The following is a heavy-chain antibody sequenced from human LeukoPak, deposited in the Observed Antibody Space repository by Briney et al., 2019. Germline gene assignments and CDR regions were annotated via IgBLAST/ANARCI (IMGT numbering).Heavy chain of an antibody. J-gene: IGHJ4*02. CDR1: GFTVRTNS. CDR3: AREPRYDILTGYYPFDY. V-gene: IGHV3-66*02. Sequence: GGSLRLSCAASGFTVRTNSMSWVRQAPGKGLEWVSVIYGGGSTYYADSVNGRFTISRDNSKNTLYLQMNSLRAEDTAVYYCAREPRYDILTGYYPFDYWGQGTLVTVSS. D-gene: IGHD3-9*01. CDR2: IYGGGST.